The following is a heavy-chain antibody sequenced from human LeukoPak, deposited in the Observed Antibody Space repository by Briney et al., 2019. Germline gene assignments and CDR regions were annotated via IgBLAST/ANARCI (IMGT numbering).Heavy chain of an antibody. V-gene: IGHV3-23*01. Sequence: GGSLRLSCAASGFTFTNYAMTWVRQPPGKGLEWVSIISGSGSSTFYADSLRGRFTISRDNTKNTVYLQMNSLRAEDTAVYYCAKDNRVLEWLLSDAFDMWGQGTRVAVSS. D-gene: IGHD3-3*01. CDR2: ISGSGSST. J-gene: IGHJ3*02. CDR1: GFTFTNYA. CDR3: AKDNRVLEWLLSDAFDM.